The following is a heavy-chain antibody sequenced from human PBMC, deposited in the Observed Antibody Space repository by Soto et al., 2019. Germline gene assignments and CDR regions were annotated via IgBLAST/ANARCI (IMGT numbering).Heavy chain of an antibody. Sequence: EVQLLESGGDLVQPGGSLRLSCALSGFTFSNYAMNWVRQAPGKGLEWVSAITGSGRSTYYAESMKGRFTISRDNSKNTLYLQMNSLRAEDTAVYYCANYYGDYAGGEFFQHWGQGTLVTVSS. CDR1: GFTFSNYA. CDR3: ANYYGDYAGGEFFQH. CDR2: ITGSGRST. D-gene: IGHD4-17*01. V-gene: IGHV3-23*01. J-gene: IGHJ1*01.